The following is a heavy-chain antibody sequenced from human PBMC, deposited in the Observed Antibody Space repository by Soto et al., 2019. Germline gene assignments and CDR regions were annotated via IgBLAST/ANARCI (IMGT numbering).Heavy chain of an antibody. V-gene: IGHV3-30-3*01. CDR3: AGAYAAITPGDY. CDR2: ISYDGSKK. D-gene: IGHD1-20*01. J-gene: IGHJ4*02. CDR1: GFTFSSDA. Sequence: QVQLVESGGGVVQPGRSLRLSCAASGFTFSSDAMHWVRQALGKGLEWVAVISYDGSKKYYADSVKGRFTISRDNSKNTLYLQMHSLRAEDTAVYYCAGAYAAITPGDYWGQGTLVTVSS.